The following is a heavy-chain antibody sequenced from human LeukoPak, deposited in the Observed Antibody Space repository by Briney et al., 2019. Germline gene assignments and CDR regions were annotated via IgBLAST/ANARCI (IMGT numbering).Heavy chain of an antibody. CDR2: IYYSGST. Sequence: PSETLSLTCTVSGGSISSYYWNWIRQPPGKGLEWIGYIYYSGSTNYNPSLKSRVTISVDTSKNQFSLNLTSVTAADTAVYYCARFTPQGYGWGGYNRFDPWGRGTLVTVSS. CDR3: ARFTPQGYGWGGYNRFDP. J-gene: IGHJ5*02. D-gene: IGHD3-16*01. V-gene: IGHV4-59*01. CDR1: GGSISSYY.